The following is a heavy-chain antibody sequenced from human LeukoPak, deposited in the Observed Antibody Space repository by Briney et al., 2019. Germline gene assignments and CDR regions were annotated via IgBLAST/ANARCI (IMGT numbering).Heavy chain of an antibody. CDR1: GGSISSGGYY. D-gene: IGHD3-3*01. CDR3: ARDGYDFWSGYQNAFDI. Sequence: SETLSLTCTVSGGSISSGGYYWSWVRQHPGKGLEWIGYIYYSRSTYYNPSLKSRVTISVDTSKNQFSLKLSSVTAADTAVYYCARDGYDFWSGYQNAFDIWGQGTMVTVSS. V-gene: IGHV4-31*03. J-gene: IGHJ3*02. CDR2: IYYSRST.